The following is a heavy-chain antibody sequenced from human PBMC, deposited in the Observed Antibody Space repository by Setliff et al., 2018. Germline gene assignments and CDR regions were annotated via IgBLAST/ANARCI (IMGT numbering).Heavy chain of an antibody. Sequence: GGSLRLSCAASGFTFSTYRMHWVRQAPGKGLEWVAVIWDDGVKKYHADSVKGRFTISRDNARNSLYLQMNNLRAEDTAVYYCARAEVNCSGSKCYSGFDSWGQGTLVTVSS. V-gene: IGHV3-33*08. CDR2: IWDDGVKK. D-gene: IGHD2-15*01. CDR1: GFTFSTYR. J-gene: IGHJ4*02. CDR3: ARAEVNCSGSKCYSGFDS.